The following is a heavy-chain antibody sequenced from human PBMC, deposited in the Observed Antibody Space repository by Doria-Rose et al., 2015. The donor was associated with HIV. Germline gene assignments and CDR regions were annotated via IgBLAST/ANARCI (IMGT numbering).Heavy chain of an antibody. CDR2: NFSDDER. CDR3: ARIKSSRWYHKYYFDF. CDR1: GVSLSSPGMG. J-gene: IGHJ4*02. D-gene: IGHD6-13*01. Sequence: QESGPVLVKPTETLTLTCTVSGVSLSSPGMGVSWIRQPPGKALEWLVKNFSDDERYYKTSLKSRLTISRGTSKSQVVLTMTDMDPVDTATYYCARIKSSRWYHKYYFDFWGQGTLVIVSA. V-gene: IGHV2-26*01.